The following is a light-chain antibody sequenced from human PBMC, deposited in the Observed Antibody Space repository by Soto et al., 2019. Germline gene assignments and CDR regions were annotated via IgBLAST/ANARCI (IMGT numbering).Light chain of an antibody. CDR1: SSDVGGYNF. CDR2: EVI. Sequence: QSALTQPPSASGSPGQSVTISCAGTSSDVGGYNFVSWYQQHPGKVPKLMIYEVIKRPSGVPDRFSGSKSGNTASLTVSGLHAEEEADDYCSSYSGSDNFVVFGGGTKLTVL. J-gene: IGLJ2*01. V-gene: IGLV2-8*01. CDR3: SSYSGSDNFVV.